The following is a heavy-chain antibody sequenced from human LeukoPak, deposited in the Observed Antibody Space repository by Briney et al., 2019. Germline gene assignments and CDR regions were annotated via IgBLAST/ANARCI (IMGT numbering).Heavy chain of an antibody. CDR3: ARDHRPDGNGWSGFGTRYYGMDV. D-gene: IGHD6-19*01. Sequence: GGSLRLSCAASGFTFSSYEMNWVRQAPGKGLEWVSYITTSCSGTYYADSVKGRFTISRDNAKNSLYLQMSSLRAEDTAVYYCARDHRPDGNGWSGFGTRYYGMDVWGQGTTVTVSS. CDR2: ITTSCSGT. CDR1: GFTFSSYE. J-gene: IGHJ6*02. V-gene: IGHV3-48*03.